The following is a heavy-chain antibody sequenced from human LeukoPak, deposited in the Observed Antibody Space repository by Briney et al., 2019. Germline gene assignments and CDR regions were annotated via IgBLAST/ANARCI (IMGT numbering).Heavy chain of an antibody. CDR1: GFTFSDYY. V-gene: IGHV3-11*01. D-gene: IGHD5-18*01. J-gene: IGHJ4*02. CDR2: ISGSGTI. CDR3: VRRRGSAYGVLDY. Sequence: PGGSLRLSCAASGFTFSDYYVSWMRQAPGKGLEWVSYISGSGTIYYADSVKGRFTISRDNAKNSLDLQMNSLTVEDTAVYYCVRRRGSAYGVLDYWGQGALVTVSS.